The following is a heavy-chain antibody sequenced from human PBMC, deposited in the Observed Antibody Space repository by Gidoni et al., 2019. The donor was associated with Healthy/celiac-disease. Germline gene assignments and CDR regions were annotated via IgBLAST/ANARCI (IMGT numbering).Heavy chain of an antibody. J-gene: IGHJ4*02. Sequence: QVQLGQSGAEVKKPGSSVKVSCKASGGTFSSYASSCVRQAPGKGLEWMGGIIPSFGTANYAQEYQGSVTITADESTSTAYMELSSLRSEDTAVYYCARVDYYASRGFDYWGQGTLVTVSS. D-gene: IGHD3-22*01. CDR2: IIPSFGTA. CDR3: ARVDYYASRGFDY. V-gene: IGHV1-69*01. CDR1: GGTFSSYA.